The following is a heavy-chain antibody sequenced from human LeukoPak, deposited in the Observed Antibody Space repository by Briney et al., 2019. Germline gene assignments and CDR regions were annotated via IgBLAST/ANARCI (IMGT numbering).Heavy chain of an antibody. CDR3: ARHLSGGTYPLDY. CDR1: GGSISSCY. V-gene: IGHV4-59*08. D-gene: IGHD1-26*01. Sequence: SETLSLTCTVSGGSISSCYWSWIRQSPGKELEWIGHIYSSGTTTYNPSLRSRVTISVDTSKNQFPLKLSSVTAADTAVYYCARHLSGGTYPLDYWGQGTLVTVSS. CDR2: IYSSGTT. J-gene: IGHJ4*02.